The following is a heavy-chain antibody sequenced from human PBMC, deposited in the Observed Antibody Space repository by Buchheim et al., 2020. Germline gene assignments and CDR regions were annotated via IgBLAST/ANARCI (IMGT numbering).Heavy chain of an antibody. CDR2: ISSSSSYI. CDR3: ARAKEASSGYYYYYYGMDV. D-gene: IGHD3-22*01. V-gene: IGHV3-21*01. Sequence: EVQLVESGGGLVKPGGSLRLSCAASGFTFSSYSMNWVRQAPGKGLEWVSSISSSSSYIYYADSVKGRFTISRDNAKNSLYLQMNSLRAEDTAVYYCARAKEASSGYYYYYYGMDVWGQGTT. CDR1: GFTFSSYS. J-gene: IGHJ6*02.